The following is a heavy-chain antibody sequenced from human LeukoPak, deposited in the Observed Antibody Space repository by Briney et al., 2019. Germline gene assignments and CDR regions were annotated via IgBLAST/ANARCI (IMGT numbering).Heavy chain of an antibody. Sequence: SETLSLTCTVSGGSIISSDYHWGWVRQPPGKGLEWIGTISYSGNTDYNPSLRSRVTISVDTSNNQFSLRLGSVTAADTAVYHCARHCCSGPAKCVFDIWGQGTMVTVSS. CDR3: ARHCCSGPAKCVFDI. J-gene: IGHJ3*02. CDR1: GGSIISSDYH. CDR2: ISYSGNT. D-gene: IGHD2-15*01. V-gene: IGHV4-39*01.